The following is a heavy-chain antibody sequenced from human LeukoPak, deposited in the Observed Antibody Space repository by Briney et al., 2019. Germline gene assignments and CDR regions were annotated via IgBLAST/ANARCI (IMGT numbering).Heavy chain of an antibody. Sequence: PGGSLTLSCAAYGFTFSNYGMHWVRQPPGKGLDWVAVISYDGSNKYYADSVNSRFTISRANSKNTLYLQMNSLRIEDTAVYYCAIAGYSGSWYVVDYWGQGTLVTVSS. V-gene: IGHV3-30*03. CDR2: ISYDGSNK. D-gene: IGHD6-13*01. CDR3: AIAGYSGSWYVVDY. J-gene: IGHJ4*02. CDR1: GFTFSNYG.